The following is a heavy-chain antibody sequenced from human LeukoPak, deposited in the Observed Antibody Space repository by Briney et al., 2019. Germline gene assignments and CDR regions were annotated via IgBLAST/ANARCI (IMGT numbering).Heavy chain of an antibody. J-gene: IGHJ6*03. D-gene: IGHD1-26*01. V-gene: IGHV3-43D*04. CDR1: GFTFDDYA. CDR3: AKDGAHIVGPYYYMDV. Sequence: GGSLRLSCAASGFTFDDYAMHCVRQAPGRGLEWVSLISWDGGSTYYADSVRGRFTISRDNSKNSLYLQMNSLRAEDTALYYCAKDGAHIVGPYYYMDVWGKGTTVTVSS. CDR2: ISWDGGST.